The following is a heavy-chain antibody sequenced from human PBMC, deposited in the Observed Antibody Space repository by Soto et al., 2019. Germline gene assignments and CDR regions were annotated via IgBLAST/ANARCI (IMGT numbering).Heavy chain of an antibody. CDR3: ARAQGYYDSSGYYPGPYYYGMDV. D-gene: IGHD3-22*01. CDR1: GGSISSYS. Sequence: LPLTCTVSGGSISSYSWSWIRQPPGKGLEWIGYIYHSGSTYYNPSLKSRVTISVDRSKNQFSLKLSSVTAADTAVYYCARAQGYYDSSGYYPGPYYYGMDVWGQGTTVTVSS. V-gene: IGHV4-30-2*01. CDR2: IYHSGST. J-gene: IGHJ6*02.